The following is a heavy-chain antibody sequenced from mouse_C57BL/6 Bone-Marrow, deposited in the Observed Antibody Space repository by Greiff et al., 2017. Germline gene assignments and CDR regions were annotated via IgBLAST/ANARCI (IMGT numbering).Heavy chain of an antibody. Sequence: QVQLQQPGAELVMPGASVKLSCKASGYTFTSYWMHWVKQRPGQGLEWIGEIDPSDSYTNYNQKFKGKSTLTVDKSSSTAYMQLSSLTSEDSAVYYCARTRSYYGSFYAMAYWGQGTSVTVSS. V-gene: IGHV1-69*01. J-gene: IGHJ4*01. CDR1: GYTFTSYW. D-gene: IGHD1-1*01. CDR3: ARTRSYYGSFYAMAY. CDR2: IDPSDSYT.